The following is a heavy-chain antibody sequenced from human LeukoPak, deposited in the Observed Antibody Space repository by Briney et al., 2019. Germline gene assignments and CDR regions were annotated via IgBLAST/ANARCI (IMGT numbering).Heavy chain of an antibody. CDR2: INHSGST. J-gene: IGHJ5*02. CDR3: ARGPRKVGYGYCSSTSCYRGAWYNWFDP. Sequence: PSETPSLTCAVYGGSFSGYYWSWIRQPPGKGLEWIGEINHSGSTNYNPSLKSRVTISVDTSKNQFSLKLSSVTAADTAVYYCARGPRKVGYGYCSSTSCYRGAWYNWFDPWGQGTLVTVSS. D-gene: IGHD2-2*01. CDR1: GGSFSGYY. V-gene: IGHV4-34*01.